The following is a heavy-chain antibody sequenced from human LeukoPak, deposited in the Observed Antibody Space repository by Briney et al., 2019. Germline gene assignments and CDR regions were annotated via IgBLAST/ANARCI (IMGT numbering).Heavy chain of an antibody. CDR1: GGSISSGGYY. Sequence: PSQTLSLTCTVSGGSISSGGYYWSWIRQHPGKGLEGIGYIYYSGSTYYNPSHKSRVNISVDTSKNQFYLKLSSVTAAGTAVDYCVRSGYDSLFDYWGQGTLVTVSS. CDR2: IYYSGST. CDR3: VRSGYDSLFDY. D-gene: IGHD5-12*01. J-gene: IGHJ4*02. V-gene: IGHV4-31*03.